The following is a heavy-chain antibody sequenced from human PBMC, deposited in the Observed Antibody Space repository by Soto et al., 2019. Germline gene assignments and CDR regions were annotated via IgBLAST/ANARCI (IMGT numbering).Heavy chain of an antibody. D-gene: IGHD6-19*01. V-gene: IGHV3-74*01. Sequence: GGSLRLSCAASGFTLRSYWMHWVRQAPGKGLVWVSRINSDGSSTSYADSVKGRFTITRDNAKNTLYLQMNSLRDDDTAVYYCARPSSGWENWFDPWGQGTLVTVSS. CDR1: GFTLRSYW. CDR2: INSDGSST. CDR3: ARPSSGWENWFDP. J-gene: IGHJ5*02.